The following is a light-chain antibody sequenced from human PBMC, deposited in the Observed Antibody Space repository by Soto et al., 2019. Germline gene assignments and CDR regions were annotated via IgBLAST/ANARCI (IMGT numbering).Light chain of an antibody. J-gene: IGKJ1*01. CDR2: AAS. V-gene: IGKV1-39*01. Sequence: DLQMTQSPSSLSASVGARVTITCRASQTISTFLNWYQQKQGKAHNLLIYAASNLQSGVSSRFSGSGSGTDLTINIRSLRPEDGGTYDGQQSNITPLTFGQGTKVDIK. CDR3: QQSNITPLT. CDR1: QTISTF.